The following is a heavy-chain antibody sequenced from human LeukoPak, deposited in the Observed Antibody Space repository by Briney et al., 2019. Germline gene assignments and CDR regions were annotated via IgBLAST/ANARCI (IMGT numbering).Heavy chain of an antibody. CDR2: ISSSGSTI. V-gene: IGHV3-48*03. Sequence: GGSLRLSCAASGFTFSSYEMNWVRQAPGKGLEWVSYISSSGSTIYYADSVKGRFTISRDNSKNTLYLQMNSLRAEDTAVYYCAKWGDYDFWSGYYPFDYWGQGTLVTVSS. CDR3: AKWGDYDFWSGYYPFDY. J-gene: IGHJ4*02. CDR1: GFTFSSYE. D-gene: IGHD3-3*01.